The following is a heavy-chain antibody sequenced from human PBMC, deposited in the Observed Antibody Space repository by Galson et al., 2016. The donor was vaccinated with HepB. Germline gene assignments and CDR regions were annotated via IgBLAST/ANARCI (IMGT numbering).Heavy chain of an antibody. CDR1: GFTFSDFY. D-gene: IGHD6-13*01. CDR3: ARVSETTAAGTYDY. Sequence: SLRLSCAASGFTFSDFYMTWIRLAPGKGLEWVSSISSSGTHTHYADSVRGRFTISRDNSKNSLYLEMNSLRAEDTAVYCCARVSETTAAGTYDYWGQGTLVTVSS. J-gene: IGHJ4*02. CDR2: ISSSGTHT. V-gene: IGHV3-11*06.